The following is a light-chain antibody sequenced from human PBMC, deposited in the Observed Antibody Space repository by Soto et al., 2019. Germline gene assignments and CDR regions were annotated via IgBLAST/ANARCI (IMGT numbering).Light chain of an antibody. J-gene: IGKJ3*01. V-gene: IGKV1-9*01. CDR2: VAS. CDR1: QGIANF. CDR3: QQLNSFPIP. Sequence: ILLTQSPSSLSASVGDRVTISCRASQGIANFLSWYQQKPGKAPKLLIYVASTLQSGVPSRFSGSGSGTDFTLTISSLQPEDFATYYCQQLNSFPIPFGPGTKVDIK.